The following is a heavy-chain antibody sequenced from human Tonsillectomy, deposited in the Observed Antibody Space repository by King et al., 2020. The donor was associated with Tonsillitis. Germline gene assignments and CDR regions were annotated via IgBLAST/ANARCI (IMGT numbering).Heavy chain of an antibody. CDR3: TNLAGFWTGSPYFDY. Sequence: VQLVESGAEVKKPGESLKISCTGSGYSFSTYWIGWVRQMPGKGLEWMGIIYPGDSNTIYSPSFVDQVTISADKSINTAYLQWSSLKASDTAIYYCTNLAGFWTGSPYFDYWGQGTLVTVSS. CDR1: GYSFSTYW. V-gene: IGHV5-51*01. CDR2: IYPGDSNT. J-gene: IGHJ4*02. D-gene: IGHD3/OR15-3a*01.